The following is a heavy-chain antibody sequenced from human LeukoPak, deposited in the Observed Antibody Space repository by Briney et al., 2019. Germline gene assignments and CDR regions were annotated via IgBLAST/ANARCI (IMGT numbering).Heavy chain of an antibody. D-gene: IGHD1-14*01. CDR3: TRYNNDHFDY. J-gene: IGHJ4*02. CDR2: IAYDGSRA. V-gene: IGHV3-33*01. CDR1: GFTFGGYG. Sequence: PGRSLRLSCAGSGFTFGGYGMHWFRQTPGKGLEWVAVIAYDGSRAFYADSVEGRFTISRDNSKNTMSVQMDDLGAEDTAVYYCTRYNNDHFDYWGQGTLVTVSS.